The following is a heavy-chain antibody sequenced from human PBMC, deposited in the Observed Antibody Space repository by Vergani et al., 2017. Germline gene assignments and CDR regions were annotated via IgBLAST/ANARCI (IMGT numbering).Heavy chain of an antibody. D-gene: IGHD3-10*01. V-gene: IGHV4-38-2*02. CDR2: IYHTGTT. Sequence: QVQLQESGPGLVKPSETLSLTCTVSGDSIWSGFYWGWIRQPPGKGLEWIGSIYHTGTTYYNPSLKSRLTISLDTSKNQFSLNLSSVTAADTAVYYCARDGAMVRGPYGDWGQGTLVTVSS. CDR3: ARDGAMVRGPYGD. J-gene: IGHJ4*02. CDR1: GDSIWSGFY.